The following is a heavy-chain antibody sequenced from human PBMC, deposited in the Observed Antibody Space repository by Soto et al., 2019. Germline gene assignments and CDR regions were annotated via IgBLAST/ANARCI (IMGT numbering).Heavy chain of an antibody. Sequence: QLHLVQSGAVVKKPGASVTVSCSASGYPVTAYYMHWVRQAPGRGLEWMGGINPATGAAKYTQTFQGRATMARDTPTSTGFKELSGLTSGDTAVFYWARGGGVGVAGSAAFDMWGQGTLVTVSS. CDR2: INPATGAA. D-gene: IGHD3-3*01. J-gene: IGHJ3*02. CDR3: ARGGGVGVAGSAAFDM. CDR1: GYPVTAYY. V-gene: IGHV1-2*02.